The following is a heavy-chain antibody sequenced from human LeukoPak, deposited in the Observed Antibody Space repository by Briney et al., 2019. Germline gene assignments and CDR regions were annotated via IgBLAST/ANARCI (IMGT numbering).Heavy chain of an antibody. CDR2: ISGSGGST. CDR3: AKDFSGSYFFFDY. D-gene: IGHD1-26*01. Sequence: GGSLRLSCAASGFTFSSYEMNWVRQAPGKGLEWVSAISGSGGSTYYADSVKGRFTISRDNSKNTLYLQVNSLRAEDTAVYYCAKDFSGSYFFFDYWGQGTLVTVSS. V-gene: IGHV3-23*01. J-gene: IGHJ4*02. CDR1: GFTFSSYE.